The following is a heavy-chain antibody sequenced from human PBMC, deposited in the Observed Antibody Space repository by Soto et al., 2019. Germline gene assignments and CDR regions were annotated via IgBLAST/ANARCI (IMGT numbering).Heavy chain of an antibody. Sequence: QVQLQQSGAGLLKPSETLSLTCDVYGGSFSGYIWTWIRQTPGKGLQWIGQINHSGSANYNPCLKSRVTISVHTSNSQFSLELSSVTAADTAVYYCARGLITGSQYSGGWYYFDSWGQGTQVTVSS. CDR3: ARGLITGSQYSGGWYYFDS. J-gene: IGHJ4*02. CDR1: GGSFSGYI. D-gene: IGHD1-26*01. V-gene: IGHV4-34*01. CDR2: INHSGSA.